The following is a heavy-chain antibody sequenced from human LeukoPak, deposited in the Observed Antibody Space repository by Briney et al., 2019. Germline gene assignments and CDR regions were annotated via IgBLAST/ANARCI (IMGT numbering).Heavy chain of an antibody. CDR3: ATNRYSYYYYGMDV. J-gene: IGHJ6*04. CDR2: IIPIFGTA. Sequence: SVKVSCKASGGTFSSYAISWVRQAPGQGLEWMGGIIPIFGTANYAQKFQGRVTITADESTSTAYMELSRLRSEDTAMYYCATNRYSYYYYGMDVWGKGTTVTVSS. V-gene: IGHV1-69*13. D-gene: IGHD5-18*01. CDR1: GGTFSSYA.